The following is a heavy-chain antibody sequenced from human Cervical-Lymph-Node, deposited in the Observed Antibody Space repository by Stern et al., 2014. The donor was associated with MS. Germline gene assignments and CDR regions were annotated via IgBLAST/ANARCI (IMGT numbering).Heavy chain of an antibody. J-gene: IGHJ5*02. D-gene: IGHD6-13*01. CDR2: LYREGPT. CDR1: GFTVSSSY. CDR3: ATTPPGVRAAVRLAS. V-gene: IGHV3-66*02. Sequence: EVQLVESGGGLVQPGRSLRLSCAASGFTVSSSYMGWVRQAPGKGLEWVSLLYREGPTYYTDSVKGRFTISRDNSKNALYLKMNSLSPDATAFYYCATTPPGVRAAVRLASWAQEPLVTVPS.